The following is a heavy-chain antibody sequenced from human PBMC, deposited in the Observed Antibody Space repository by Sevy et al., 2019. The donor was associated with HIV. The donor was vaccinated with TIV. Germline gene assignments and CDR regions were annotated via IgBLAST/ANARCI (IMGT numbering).Heavy chain of an antibody. D-gene: IGHD6-19*01. CDR3: ARGGRGVAVAGLMDV. V-gene: IGHV3-74*01. CDR1: GFTFSSYW. Sequence: GGSLRLSCAASGFTFSSYWMHWVRQAPGKGLVWVSRINSDGSSTSYADSVKGRFTISRDNAKNTLYLQMNSLIAEDTAVYYCARGGRGVAVAGLMDVWGQGTTVTVSS. CDR2: INSDGSST. J-gene: IGHJ6*02.